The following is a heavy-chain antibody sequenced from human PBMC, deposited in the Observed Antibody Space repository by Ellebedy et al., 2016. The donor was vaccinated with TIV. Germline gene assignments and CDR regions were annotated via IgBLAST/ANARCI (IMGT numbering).Heavy chain of an antibody. V-gene: IGHV3-33*01. D-gene: IGHD3-16*01. CDR1: GFTFSTYG. CDR2: IWHDGRKR. CDR3: ARDQSPLMGFYYYGMDV. Sequence: GESLKISXVASGFTFSTYGIHWVRQAPGKGLEWVAVIWHDGRKRYYADSVKGRFTISRDNSKNTVSLQMNSLRAADTAVYYCARDQSPLMGFYYYGMDVWGQGTTVTVSS. J-gene: IGHJ6*02.